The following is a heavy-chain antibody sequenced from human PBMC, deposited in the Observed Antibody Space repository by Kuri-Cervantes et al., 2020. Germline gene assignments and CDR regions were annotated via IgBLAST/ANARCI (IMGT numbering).Heavy chain of an antibody. CDR3: ARGGLWFGELFLYYYYGMDV. CDR1: GFTFSSYG. J-gene: IGHJ6*02. CDR2: IWYDGSNK. D-gene: IGHD3-10*01. Sequence: GGSLRLSCAASGFTFSSYGMHWVRQAPGKGLEWVAVIWYDGSNKYYADSVKGRFTISRDNSKNTLYLQMNSLRAEDTAVYYCARGGLWFGELFLYYYYGMDVWGQGTTVTDSS. V-gene: IGHV3-33*08.